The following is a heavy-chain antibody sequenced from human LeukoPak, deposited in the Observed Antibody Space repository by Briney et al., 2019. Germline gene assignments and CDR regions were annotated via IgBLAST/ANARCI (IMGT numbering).Heavy chain of an antibody. J-gene: IGHJ4*02. D-gene: IGHD1-26*01. CDR1: GYSFTTYW. CDR3: ARVVGLGGFDY. V-gene: IGHV5-51*01. Sequence: GESLKISCKASGYSFTTYWIAWVRQMPGKGLEWMGIIDPGDSDTRYSPSFQGQVTVSADKSISTAYLQWSSLKASDSAMYYCARVVGLGGFDYWGQGTLVTVSS. CDR2: IDPGDSDT.